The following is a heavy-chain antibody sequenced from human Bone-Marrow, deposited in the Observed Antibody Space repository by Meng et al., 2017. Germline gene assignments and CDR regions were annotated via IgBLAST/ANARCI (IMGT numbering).Heavy chain of an antibody. D-gene: IGHD2-21*01. Sequence: QVKLGQSGAEVKHPRASVKFSCKASGYTFTGHYIYWVRQAPGQGLEWMGWINPKSGDTKYAQNFQGRVTLTRDTSISTAHMELSRLSSDDTAVYYCARRVSTVGDLDYWGQGTLVTVSS. CDR3: ARRVSTVGDLDY. J-gene: IGHJ4*02. CDR2: INPKSGDT. V-gene: IGHV1-2*02. CDR1: GYTFTGHY.